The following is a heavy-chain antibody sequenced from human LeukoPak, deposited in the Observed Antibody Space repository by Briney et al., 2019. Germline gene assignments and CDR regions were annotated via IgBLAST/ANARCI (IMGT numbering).Heavy chain of an antibody. V-gene: IGHV3-48*04. CDR2: ISSSGSTI. CDR3: ARDRDGYNSDAFDI. J-gene: IGHJ3*02. Sequence: GGSLRLSCAASGFTFSSYGMTWVRQAPGKGLEWVSYISSSGSTIYYADSVKGRFTISRDNAKNSLYLQMNSLRAEDTAVYYCARDRDGYNSDAFDIWGQGTMVTVSS. D-gene: IGHD5-24*01. CDR1: GFTFSSYG.